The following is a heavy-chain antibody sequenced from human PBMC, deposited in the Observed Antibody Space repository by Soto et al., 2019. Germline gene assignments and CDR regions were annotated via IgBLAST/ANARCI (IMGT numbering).Heavy chain of an antibody. J-gene: IGHJ4*02. CDR3: ARVPDY. V-gene: IGHV4-30-2*01. CDR2: MYHSGST. CDR1: GGSISSGGYS. Sequence: QLQLQESGSGLVKPSQTLSLTCAVSGGSISSGGYSWSWIRQPPGKGLEWIGYMYHSGSTYYNPSLKGRVTIPIDRSKTQFPLKLSSVPAPATAVYYFARVPDYWGQGILVTVSS.